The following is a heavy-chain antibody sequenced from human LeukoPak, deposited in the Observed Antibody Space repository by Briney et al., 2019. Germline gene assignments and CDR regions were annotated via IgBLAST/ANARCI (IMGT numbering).Heavy chain of an antibody. CDR3: AKDLEADTAMAPAYYFDY. CDR2: ISGSGGST. J-gene: IGHJ4*02. D-gene: IGHD5-18*01. V-gene: IGHV3-23*01. Sequence: GGSLRLSCAASGFTFSSYAMSWVRQAPGKGLEWVSAISGSGGSTYYTDSAKGRFTISRDNSKNTLYLQMNSLRAEDTAVYYCAKDLEADTAMAPAYYFDYWGQGTLVTVSS. CDR1: GFTFSSYA.